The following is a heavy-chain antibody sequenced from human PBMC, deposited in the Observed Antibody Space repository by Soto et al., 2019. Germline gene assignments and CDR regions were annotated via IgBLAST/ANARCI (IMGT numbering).Heavy chain of an antibody. CDR2: INHSGST. CDR1: GGSFSGYY. Sequence: QVQLQQWGAGLLKPSETLSLTCAVYGGSFSGYYWSWIRQPPGKGLEWIGEINHSGSTNYNPSLKSRVTISVDTSKNQFSLKLSSVTAADTAVYYCVRAGVRHPTAGYWYFDLWGRGTLVTVSS. CDR3: VRAGVRHPTAGYWYFDL. J-gene: IGHJ2*01. V-gene: IGHV4-34*01. D-gene: IGHD1-1*01.